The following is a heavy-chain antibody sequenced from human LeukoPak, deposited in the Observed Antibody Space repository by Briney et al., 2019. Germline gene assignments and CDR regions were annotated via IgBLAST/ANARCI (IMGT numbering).Heavy chain of an antibody. CDR1: GFTLSSYE. D-gene: IGHD6-19*01. Sequence: PGGSLRLSCAASGFTLSSYEMNWVPEAPGKGLEWVSYIYSSSTIYYADSVKGRFTISRDNAKNSLFLQMNSLRAEDTAVYYCARITVPGTGSFDYWGQGTLVTVSS. V-gene: IGHV3-48*03. CDR2: IYSSSTI. J-gene: IGHJ4*02. CDR3: ARITVPGTGSFDY.